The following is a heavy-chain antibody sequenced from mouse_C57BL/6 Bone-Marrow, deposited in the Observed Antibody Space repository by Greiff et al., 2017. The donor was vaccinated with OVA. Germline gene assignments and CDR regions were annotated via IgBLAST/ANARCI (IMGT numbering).Heavy chain of an antibody. Sequence: QVQLQQPGAELVKPGASVKMSCKASGYTFTSYWITWVKQRPGQGLEWIGDIYPGSGSTNYNEKFKSKATLTVDTSASTAYMQHSSLTSEDSAVYYGARRYYGSSWYFDVWGTGTTVTVSS. J-gene: IGHJ1*03. CDR3: ARRYYGSSWYFDV. CDR2: IYPGSGST. V-gene: IGHV1-55*01. D-gene: IGHD1-1*01. CDR1: GYTFTSYW.